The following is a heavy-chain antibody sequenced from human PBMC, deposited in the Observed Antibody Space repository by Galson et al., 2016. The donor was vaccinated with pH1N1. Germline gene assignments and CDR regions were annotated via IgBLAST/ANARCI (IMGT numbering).Heavy chain of an antibody. Sequence: PALVKPTQTLTLTCIFSGFSITNRGEAVGWIRQPPGKALEWLALVYWDDDKFYSRSLQSRLTITKDTSKNQVVLRMTNMDPVDTGTCYCAHLYYHDTSGFYRYFDYWGQGILVTVSS. CDR2: VYWDDDK. CDR1: GFSITNRGEA. V-gene: IGHV2-5*02. CDR3: AHLYYHDTSGFYRYFDY. D-gene: IGHD3-22*01. J-gene: IGHJ4*02.